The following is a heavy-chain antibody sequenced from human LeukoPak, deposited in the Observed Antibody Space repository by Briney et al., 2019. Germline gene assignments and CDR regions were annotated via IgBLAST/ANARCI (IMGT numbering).Heavy chain of an antibody. CDR3: ASSSSRNLDFDY. Sequence: GEALKISCKGSGYSFTSYLIGWVRQMPGKGLGWRGIIYPGDSDTRYSPSFQGQVTISADKYISTAYLQWSSLKASDTAMYYCASSSSRNLDFDYWGQGTLVTVSS. J-gene: IGHJ4*02. CDR1: GYSFTSYL. V-gene: IGHV5-51*01. D-gene: IGHD6-13*01. CDR2: IYPGDSDT.